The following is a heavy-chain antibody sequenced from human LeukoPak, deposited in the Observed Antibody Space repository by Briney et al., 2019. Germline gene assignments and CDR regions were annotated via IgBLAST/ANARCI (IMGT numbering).Heavy chain of an antibody. Sequence: GGSLRLSCAASGFTFSSYSMNWVRQAPGKGLEWVAVISYDGSNKYYADSVKGRFTISRDNSKNTLYLQMNSLRAEDTAVYYCAKDSSSGSYYRVFDYWGQGTLVTVSS. CDR1: GFTFSSYS. D-gene: IGHD3-10*01. CDR2: ISYDGSNK. CDR3: AKDSSSGSYYRVFDY. J-gene: IGHJ4*02. V-gene: IGHV3-30*18.